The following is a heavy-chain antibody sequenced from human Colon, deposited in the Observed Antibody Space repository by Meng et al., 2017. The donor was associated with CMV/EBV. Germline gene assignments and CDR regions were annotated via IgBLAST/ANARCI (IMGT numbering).Heavy chain of an antibody. D-gene: IGHD6-19*01. Sequence: GGSLRLSCVGSGFNVRNYNMNWVRHAPGKGLEWVAFISRNSETIYHADSVRGRVAISRDKARNPLYLDMNSLRADDTGISFCARAANSAWSPGVWFYSMDVWGQGITVTVSS. CDR1: GFNVRNYN. CDR2: ISRNSETI. J-gene: IGHJ6*02. CDR3: ARAANSAWSPGVWFYSMDV. V-gene: IGHV3-48*01.